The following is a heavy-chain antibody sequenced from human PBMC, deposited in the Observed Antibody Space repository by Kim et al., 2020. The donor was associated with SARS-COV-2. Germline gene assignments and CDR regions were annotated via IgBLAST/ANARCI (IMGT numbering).Heavy chain of an antibody. CDR3: AREGGASDY. Sequence: SETLSLTCTVSGGSISSYYWSWIRQPPGKGLEWIGYIYYSGSTNYNPSLKSRVTISVDTSKNQFSLKLSAVTAADTAVYYCAREGGASDYWGQGTLVTVSS. CDR2: IYYSGST. V-gene: IGHV4-59*13. J-gene: IGHJ4*02. CDR1: GGSISSYY. D-gene: IGHD1-26*01.